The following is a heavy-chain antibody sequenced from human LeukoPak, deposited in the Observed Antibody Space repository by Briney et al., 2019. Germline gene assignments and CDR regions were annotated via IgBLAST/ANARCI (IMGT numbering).Heavy chain of an antibody. CDR3: ARVPTVTTTLFDY. CDR2: IYYSGST. V-gene: IGHV4-59*01. CDR1: GFTFDDYG. J-gene: IGHJ4*02. D-gene: IGHD4-11*01. Sequence: GSLRLSCAASGFTFDDYGMNWIRQPPGKGLEWIGYIYYSGSTNYNPSLKSRVTISVDTSKNQFSLKLSSVTAADTAVYYCARVPTVTTTLFDYWGQGTLVTVSS.